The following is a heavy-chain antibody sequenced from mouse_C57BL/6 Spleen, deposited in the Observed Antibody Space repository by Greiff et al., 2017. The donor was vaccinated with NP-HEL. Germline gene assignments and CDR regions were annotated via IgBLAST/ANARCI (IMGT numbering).Heavy chain of an antibody. CDR2: INPSSGYT. V-gene: IGHV1-7*01. Sequence: VQLKESGAELVKPGASVKLSCTASGFTFTGYWMHWVNQSPGQGLEWIGYINPSSGYTKYNQKFKDKVTLTEDKSSSTAYMQLSSLTYEDSAVYYCAGITTVEFDYWGKGTTLTVSS. J-gene: IGHJ2*01. D-gene: IGHD1-1*01. CDR3: AGITTVEFDY. CDR1: GFTFTGYW.